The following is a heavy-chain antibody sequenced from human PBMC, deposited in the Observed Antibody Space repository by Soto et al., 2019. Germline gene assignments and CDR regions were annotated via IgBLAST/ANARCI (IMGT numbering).Heavy chain of an antibody. V-gene: IGHV3-74*01. CDR3: ARAGDRGYEPDD. Sequence: EVQLVESGGGLVQPGGSLTLSCAASGFTFSNYWMHWVRQAPGKGLVWVSRINSGGSSTSYADSVKGRFTISRDNARNTLYVQMTSLRVEDTAVYYCARAGDRGYEPDDWGQGTLVTVSS. J-gene: IGHJ4*02. CDR1: GFTFSNYW. D-gene: IGHD5-12*01. CDR2: INSGGSST.